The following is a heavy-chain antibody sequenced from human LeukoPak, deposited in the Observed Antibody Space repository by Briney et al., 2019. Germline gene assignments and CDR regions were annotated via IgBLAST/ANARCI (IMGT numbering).Heavy chain of an antibody. V-gene: IGHV3-23*01. CDR3: AKSLNWNFES. J-gene: IGHJ4*02. D-gene: IGHD1-1*01. CDR1: GFTFSSYA. Sequence: GGSLRLSCAASGFTFSSYAMNWVRQAPGKGLEWVSSFGGNGGNTYYADSVRGRFTISRDNSKNTLYLQMNSLRAEDTAIYFCAKSLNWNFESWGRGTLVTVSS. CDR2: FGGNGGNT.